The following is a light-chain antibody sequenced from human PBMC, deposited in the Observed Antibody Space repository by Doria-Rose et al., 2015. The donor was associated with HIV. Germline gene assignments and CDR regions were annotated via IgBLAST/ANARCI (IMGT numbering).Light chain of an antibody. CDR1: QSVSSSE. CDR2: DVS. J-gene: IGKJ4*02. Sequence: LSLSPGERATLSCRARQSVSSSELGWYQQKPGQAPRLLIYDVSTRATGIPDRFSGSGSGTDFTLAISRLEPEDFAVYYCQQYVSSPLTFGGGTKVEIK. V-gene: IGKV3-20*01. CDR3: QQYVSSPLT.